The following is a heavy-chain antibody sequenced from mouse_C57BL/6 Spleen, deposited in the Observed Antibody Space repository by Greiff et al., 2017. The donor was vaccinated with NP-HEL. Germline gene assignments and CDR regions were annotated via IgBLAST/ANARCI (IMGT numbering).Heavy chain of an antibody. CDR3: ARNDGYYLYAMDY. CDR1: GFSLTSYG. D-gene: IGHD2-3*01. CDR2: IWSGGST. V-gene: IGHV2-2*01. J-gene: IGHJ4*01. Sequence: VQGVESGPGLVQPSQRLSITCTVSGFSLTSYGVHWVRQSPGKGLEWLGVIWSGGSTDYNAAFISRLSISKDNSKSQVFFKMNSLQADDTAIYYCARNDGYYLYAMDYWGQGTSVTVSS.